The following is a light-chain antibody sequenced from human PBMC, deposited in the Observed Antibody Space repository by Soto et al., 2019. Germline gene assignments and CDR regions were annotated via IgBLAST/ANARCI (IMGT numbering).Light chain of an antibody. CDR3: CSYAGSNTFVV. V-gene: IGLV2-23*03. J-gene: IGLJ2*01. CDR1: SSDVGSYNH. Sequence: QSVLTQPASVSGSPGQSITISCTGTSSDVGSYNHVSWYQQHPGKAPKLMIYEGSKWPSGVSNRFSGSKSGTTASLTISGLQAEDEADYYCCSYAGSNTFVVFGGGTQLTVL. CDR2: EGS.